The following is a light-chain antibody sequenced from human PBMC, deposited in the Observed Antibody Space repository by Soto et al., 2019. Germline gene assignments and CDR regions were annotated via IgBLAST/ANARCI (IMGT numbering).Light chain of an antibody. Sequence: QSALTQPASVSGSPGQSITISCTGTSRDVGSYNLVSWYQQHPGKAPKLMIYEGSKRPSGVSNRFSGSKSGNTASLTISGLQAEDEADYYCCSYAGSSTFDEVFGGGTKLTVL. CDR1: SRDVGSYNL. V-gene: IGLV2-23*03. CDR3: CSYAGSSTFDEV. CDR2: EGS. J-gene: IGLJ2*01.